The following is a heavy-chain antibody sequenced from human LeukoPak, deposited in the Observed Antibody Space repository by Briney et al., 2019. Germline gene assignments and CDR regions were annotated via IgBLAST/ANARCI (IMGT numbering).Heavy chain of an antibody. V-gene: IGHV1-69*13. J-gene: IGHJ5*02. CDR3: ARGDYGDYWFDP. D-gene: IGHD4-17*01. Sequence: SVKVPCKASGGTFSSYAISWARQAPGQGLEWMGGIIPIFGTANYAQKFQGRVTITADESTSTAYMELSSLRSEDTAVYYRARGDYGDYWFDPWGQGTLVTVSS. CDR1: GGTFSSYA. CDR2: IIPIFGTA.